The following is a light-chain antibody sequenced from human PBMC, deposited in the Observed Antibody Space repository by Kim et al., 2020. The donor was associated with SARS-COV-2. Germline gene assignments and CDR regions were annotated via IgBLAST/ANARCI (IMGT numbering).Light chain of an antibody. J-gene: IGKJ3*01. CDR2: GTS. Sequence: ELVMTQAPATLSVSPGERATLSCRASQSVSNDLAWYQQKPGQAPRLLIYGTSTRATGIPARFSGSGSGTEFTLTINSLQSEDFAVYYCQQYSNWPLTFGPGTKVDI. V-gene: IGKV3-15*01. CDR3: QQYSNWPLT. CDR1: QSVSND.